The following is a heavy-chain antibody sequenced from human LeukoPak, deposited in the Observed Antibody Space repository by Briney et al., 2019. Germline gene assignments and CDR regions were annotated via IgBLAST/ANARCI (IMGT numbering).Heavy chain of an antibody. Sequence: GGSLRLSCAASGFTFDDYAMRWVRQAPGKGLEWVSGISWNSGSIGYADSVKGRFTISRDNAKNSLYLQVNSLRAEDTALYYCAKDTYYYDSSGDFDYWGQGTLVTVSS. CDR2: ISWNSGSI. D-gene: IGHD3-22*01. J-gene: IGHJ4*02. CDR1: GFTFDDYA. CDR3: AKDTYYYDSSGDFDY. V-gene: IGHV3-9*01.